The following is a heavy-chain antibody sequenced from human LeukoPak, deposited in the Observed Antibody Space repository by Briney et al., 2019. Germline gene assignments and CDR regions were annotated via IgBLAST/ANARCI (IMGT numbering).Heavy chain of an antibody. D-gene: IGHD4-17*01. J-gene: IGHJ5*02. Sequence: SETLSLTCAVSGGSISSDGYSWSWIRQPPGTGLEWIGYIYHSGSTYYNPSLKSRVTISVDRSKNQFSLKLSSVTAADTAVYYCARGDYGDAFDPWGQGTLVTVSS. V-gene: IGHV4-30-2*01. CDR3: ARGDYGDAFDP. CDR1: GGSISSDGYS. CDR2: IYHSGST.